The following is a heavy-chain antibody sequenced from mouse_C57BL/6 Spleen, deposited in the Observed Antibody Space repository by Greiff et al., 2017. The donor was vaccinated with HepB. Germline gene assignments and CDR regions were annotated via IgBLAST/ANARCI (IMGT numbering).Heavy chain of an antibody. D-gene: IGHD2-2*01. J-gene: IGHJ3*01. CDR3: ARGGYYGYDVFAY. CDR2: INYDGSST. V-gene: IGHV5-16*01. CDR1: GFTFSDYY. Sequence: EVQRVESEGGLVQPGSSMKLSCTASGFTFSDYYMAWVRQVPEKGLEWVANINYDGSSTYYLDSLKSRFIISRDNAKNILYLQMSSLKSEDTATYYCARGGYYGYDVFAYWGQGTLVTVSA.